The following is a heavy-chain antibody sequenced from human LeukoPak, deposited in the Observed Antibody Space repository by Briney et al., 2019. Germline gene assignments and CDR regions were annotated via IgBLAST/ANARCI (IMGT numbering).Heavy chain of an antibody. Sequence: ASVKVSCKASGYTFTSYGISWVRQAPGQGLEWMGWISAYSGNTNYAQKLQGRVTMTTDTSTSTAYMELRSLRSDDTAVYYCAREGYDIVVVTAIPGYFDYWGQGTLVTVSS. CDR1: GYTFTSYG. CDR3: AREGYDIVVVTAIPGYFDY. CDR2: ISAYSGNT. J-gene: IGHJ4*02. V-gene: IGHV1-18*01. D-gene: IGHD2-21*02.